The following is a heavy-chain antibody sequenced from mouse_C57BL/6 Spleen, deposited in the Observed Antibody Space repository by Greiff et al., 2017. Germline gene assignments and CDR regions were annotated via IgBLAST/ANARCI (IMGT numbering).Heavy chain of an antibody. V-gene: IGHV1-74*01. CDR1: GYTFTSYW. CDR3: AIRDYYGSDWYFDV. CDR2: IHPSDSDT. D-gene: IGHD1-1*01. Sequence: QVQLQQPGAELVKPGASVKVSCKASGYTFTSYWMHWVKQRPGQGLEWIGRIHPSDSDTNYNQKFKGKATLTVDKSSSTAYMQLSSLTSKDSAVYYCAIRDYYGSDWYFDVWGTGTTVTVSS. J-gene: IGHJ1*03.